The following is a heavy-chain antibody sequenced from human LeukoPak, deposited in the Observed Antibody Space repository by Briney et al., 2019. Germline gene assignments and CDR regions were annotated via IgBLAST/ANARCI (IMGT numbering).Heavy chain of an antibody. D-gene: IGHD3-22*01. J-gene: IGHJ3*02. Sequence: SETLSLTCTVSGGSISGYYWSWIRQPAGKGLEWIGRIYTSGSTNYNPSLKSRVTMSVDTSKNQFSLKLSSVTAADTAVYYCARDDYYDSSGCDDAFDIWGQGTMVTVSS. CDR1: GGSISGYY. CDR2: IYTSGST. V-gene: IGHV4-4*07. CDR3: ARDDYYDSSGCDDAFDI.